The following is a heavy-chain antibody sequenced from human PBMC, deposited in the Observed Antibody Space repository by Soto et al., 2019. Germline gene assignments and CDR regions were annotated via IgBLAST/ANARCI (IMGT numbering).Heavy chain of an antibody. V-gene: IGHV5-51*01. CDR1: GYSFSTSW. CDR3: ARPASGSSPDY. Sequence: PGESLKISCKGSGYSFSTSWIGWVRQMPGKGLEWMGIIYPADSDTRYIPSFQGQVTISADKSITTAYLQWSSLKASDTAVYYCARPASGSSPDYWGQGTLVTVS. D-gene: IGHD1-1*01. J-gene: IGHJ4*02. CDR2: IYPADSDT.